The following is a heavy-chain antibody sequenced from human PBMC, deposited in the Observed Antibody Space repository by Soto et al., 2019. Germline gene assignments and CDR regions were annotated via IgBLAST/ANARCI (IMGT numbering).Heavy chain of an antibody. CDR3: ARHPSRDYYGPGSYGWFDP. D-gene: IGHD3-10*01. J-gene: IGHJ5*02. Sequence: GESLNISWKGSGCSFTSYWIGWVRQMPGKGLEWMGRIDPSDSYTNYSPSFQGHVTISADKSISTAYLQWSSLKASDTATYYCARHPSRDYYGPGSYGWFDPSGQGTLVTVSS. V-gene: IGHV5-10-1*01. CDR1: GCSFTSYW. CDR2: IDPSDSYT.